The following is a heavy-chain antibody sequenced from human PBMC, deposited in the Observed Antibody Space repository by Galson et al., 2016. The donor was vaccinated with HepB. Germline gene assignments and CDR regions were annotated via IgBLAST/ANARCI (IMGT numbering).Heavy chain of an antibody. CDR3: ARDWLVAVFDY. D-gene: IGHD6-19*01. J-gene: IGHJ4*02. V-gene: IGHV1-18*01. CDR2: ISAYNGNT. CDR1: GYTFASYG. Sequence: SVKVSCKASGYTFASYGISWVRQAPGQGLEWMGWISAYNGNTNYAQKLQGRVTMTTDTSTSTAHMELRSLRSDDTAVYYCARDWLVAVFDYWGQGTLVTVSS.